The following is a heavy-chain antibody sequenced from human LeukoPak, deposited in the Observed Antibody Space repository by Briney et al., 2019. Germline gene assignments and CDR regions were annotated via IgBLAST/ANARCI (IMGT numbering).Heavy chain of an antibody. CDR2: IIPIFGTA. J-gene: IGHJ6*02. Sequence: SVKVSCKASGYTFTSYGISWVRQAPGQGLEWMGGIIPIFGTANYAQKFQGRVTITADESTSTAYMELSSLRSEDTAVYYCASRGFGLHMDVWGQGTTVTVSS. D-gene: IGHD2-15*01. V-gene: IGHV1-69*13. CDR3: ASRGFGLHMDV. CDR1: GYTFTSYG.